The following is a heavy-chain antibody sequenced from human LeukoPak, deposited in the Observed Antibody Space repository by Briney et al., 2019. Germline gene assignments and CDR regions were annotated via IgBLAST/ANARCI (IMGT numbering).Heavy chain of an antibody. D-gene: IGHD5-18*01. CDR2: IYTSGST. Sequence: SQTLSLTCTVSGGSISSGSYYWSWIRQPAGKGLEWIGRIYTSGSTNYNPSLKSRVTISVDTSKTQFSLKLSSVTSADTAVSFYARWWKGAMVTRPLDYWGQGTLVTVSS. CDR3: ARWWKGAMVTRPLDY. J-gene: IGHJ4*02. V-gene: IGHV4-61*02. CDR1: GGSISSGSYY.